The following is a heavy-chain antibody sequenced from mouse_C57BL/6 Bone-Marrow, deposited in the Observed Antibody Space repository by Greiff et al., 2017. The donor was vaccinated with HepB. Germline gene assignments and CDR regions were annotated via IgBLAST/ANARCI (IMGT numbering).Heavy chain of an antibody. D-gene: IGHD1-1*01. J-gene: IGHJ2*01. CDR3: ASGDYYVPFDY. CDR1: GYTFTSYW. Sequence: QVQLKQPGAELVRPGSSVKLSCKASGYTFTSYWMDWVKQRPGQGLEWIGNIYPSDSETHYNQKFKDKATLTVDKSSSTAYMQLSSLTSEDSAVYYCASGDYYVPFDYWGQGTTLTVSS. V-gene: IGHV1-61*01. CDR2: IYPSDSET.